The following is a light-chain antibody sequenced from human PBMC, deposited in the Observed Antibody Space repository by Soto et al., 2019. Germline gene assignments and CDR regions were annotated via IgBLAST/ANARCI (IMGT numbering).Light chain of an antibody. J-gene: IGKJ1*01. V-gene: IGKV3-20*01. CDR2: GAS. CDR1: QSVNDNY. CDR3: QQYGSSPVT. Sequence: EIVLTQSPGTLSLSPGERATLSCRASQSVNDNYLAWYQQKLGQAPRLLIYGASYRATDIPDRFSGSGSGTDFTLTISRLEPEDFAVYYCQQYGSSPVTFGQGTKVDIK.